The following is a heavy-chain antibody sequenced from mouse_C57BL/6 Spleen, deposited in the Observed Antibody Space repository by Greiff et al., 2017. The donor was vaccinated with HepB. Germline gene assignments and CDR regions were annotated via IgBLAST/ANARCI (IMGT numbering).Heavy chain of an antibody. CDR2: IYPGSGNT. J-gene: IGHJ1*03. Sequence: VQLQQSGAELVRPGASVKLSCKASGYTFTDYYINWVKQRPGQGLEWIARIYPGSGNTYYNEKFKGKATLTAEKSSSTAYMQLSSLTSEDSAVYFCARDGSSYGGYFDVWGTGTTVTVSS. CDR1: GYTFTDYY. CDR3: ARDGSSYGGYFDV. V-gene: IGHV1-76*01. D-gene: IGHD1-1*01.